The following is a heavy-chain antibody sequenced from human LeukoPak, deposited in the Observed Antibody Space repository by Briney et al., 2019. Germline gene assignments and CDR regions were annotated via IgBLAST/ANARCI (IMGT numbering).Heavy chain of an antibody. CDR2: IHHSGST. V-gene: IGHV4-59*06. CDR1: GGSISSYY. D-gene: IGHD3-10*01. CDR3: ATYGSGSYRFDP. J-gene: IGHJ5*02. Sequence: SETLSLTCTVSGGSISSYYWSWIRQHPGKGLEWIGYIHHSGSTYYNPSLKSRVIISVDASKNRFSLKLNSVTAADTAMYYCATYGSGSYRFDPWGQGTLVTVSS.